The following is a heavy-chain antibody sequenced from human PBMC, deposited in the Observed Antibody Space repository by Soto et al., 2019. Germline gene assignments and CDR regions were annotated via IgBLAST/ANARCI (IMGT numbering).Heavy chain of an antibody. D-gene: IGHD3-10*01. V-gene: IGHV1-69*13. CDR1: GGTFSSYA. CDR3: ARVVRGVIPDNWFDP. J-gene: IGHJ5*02. Sequence: GASVKVSCKASGGTFSSYAISWVRQAPVQGLEWMGGIIPIFGTANYAQKFQGRVTITADESTSTAYMELSSLRSEDTARYYCARVVRGVIPDNWFDPWGQGTLVTVSS. CDR2: IIPIFGTA.